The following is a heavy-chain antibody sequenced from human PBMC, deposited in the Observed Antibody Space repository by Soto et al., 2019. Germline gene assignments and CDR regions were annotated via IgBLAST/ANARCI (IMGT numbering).Heavy chain of an antibody. Sequence: QVQLVQSGAEVKKPGASVKVSCKASGYTFTSYDINWVRQAAGQGLEWMGWMNPNSGNTGYAQKFQGRVTMTRDTSIRTAYLELSRLRSEDTAVYYCACGDTTVDPYGMDVWGQGTTVTVSS. V-gene: IGHV1-8*01. J-gene: IGHJ6*02. CDR2: MNPNSGNT. CDR1: GYTFTSYD. D-gene: IGHD5-18*01. CDR3: ACGDTTVDPYGMDV.